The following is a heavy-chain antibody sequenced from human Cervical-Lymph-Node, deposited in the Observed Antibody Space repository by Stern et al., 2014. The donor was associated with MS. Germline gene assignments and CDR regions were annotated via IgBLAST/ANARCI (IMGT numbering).Heavy chain of an antibody. CDR2: IIPIFGTA. CDR3: ARSKPYCSSTSCYGGDNWFDP. D-gene: IGHD2-2*01. CDR1: GGTFSSYA. V-gene: IGHV1-69*01. J-gene: IGHJ5*02. Sequence: QVQLVQSGAEVKKPGSSVKVSCKASGGTFSSYAISWVRQAPGQGLEWMGGIIPIFGTANYAQKFQGRVTITADESTSTAYMELSSLRSEDTAVYYCARSKPYCSSTSCYGGDNWFDPWGQGTLVTVSS.